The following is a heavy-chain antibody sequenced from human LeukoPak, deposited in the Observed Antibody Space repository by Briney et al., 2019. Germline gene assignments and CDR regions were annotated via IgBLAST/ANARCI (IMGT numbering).Heavy chain of an antibody. Sequence: ASVKVSCKASGYTFTGYYIHWVRQAPGQGLEWMGWINPHSGGTNYAQNFQGRVTMTRDTCISTAYMELSRLRSDDTAVYYCARDYYGSGTLGYKDVWGKGTTVTISS. V-gene: IGHV1-2*02. CDR2: INPHSGGT. CDR1: GYTFTGYY. CDR3: ARDYYGSGTLGYKDV. J-gene: IGHJ6*03. D-gene: IGHD3-10*01.